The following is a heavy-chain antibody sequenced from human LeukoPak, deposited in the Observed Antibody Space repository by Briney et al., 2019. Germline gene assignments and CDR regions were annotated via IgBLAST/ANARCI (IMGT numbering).Heavy chain of an antibody. CDR3: ARYEEFSTGYSASSPRHYFDH. CDR2: IYYTGST. V-gene: IGHV4-59*01. Sequence: PGGSLRLSCVASGFTFSSYAMSWIRQPPGKGLECIGHIYYTGSTYYKPSLESRVTISVDMAKNQISLKLSSVTAADTAVYYCARYEEFSTGYSASSPRHYFDHWGQGTLVTVSS. D-gene: IGHD3/OR15-3a*01. J-gene: IGHJ4*02. CDR1: GFTFSSYA.